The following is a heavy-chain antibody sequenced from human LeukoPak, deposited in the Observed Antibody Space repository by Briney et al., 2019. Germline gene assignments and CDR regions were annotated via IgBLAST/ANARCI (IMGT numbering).Heavy chain of an antibody. J-gene: IGHJ4*02. CDR2: ISSSGSTI. Sequence: PGGSLRLSCAASGFTFSSYEMNWVRQAPGKGLEWVSYISSSGSTIYYADSVKGQFTISRDNAKNSLYLQMNSLRAEDTAVYYCARDSGYDYVWGSYRNPGYFDYWGQGTLVTVSS. D-gene: IGHD3-16*02. CDR3: ARDSGYDYVWGSYRNPGYFDY. CDR1: GFTFSSYE. V-gene: IGHV3-48*03.